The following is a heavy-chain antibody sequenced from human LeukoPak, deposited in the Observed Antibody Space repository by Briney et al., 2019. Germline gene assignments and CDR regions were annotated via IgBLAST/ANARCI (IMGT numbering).Heavy chain of an antibody. CDR3: AKREDTAMAAFDY. V-gene: IGHV3-23*01. Sequence: GGSLRLSCAASGFTFSSYAMSWVRQTPGKGLEWVSAISGSGGSTHYADSVKGRFTISRDNSKNTLYLQMNSLRAEDTAVYYCAKREDTAMAAFDYWGQGTLVTVSS. CDR1: GFTFSSYA. CDR2: ISGSGGST. J-gene: IGHJ4*02. D-gene: IGHD5-18*01.